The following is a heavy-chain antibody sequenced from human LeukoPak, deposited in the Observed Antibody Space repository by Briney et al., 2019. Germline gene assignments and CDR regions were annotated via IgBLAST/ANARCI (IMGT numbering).Heavy chain of an antibody. Sequence: SETLSLTCTVSGGSISSSSYYWGWIRQPPGKELEWIGSIYYSGSTYYNPSLKSRVTISVDTSKNQFSLKLSSVTAADTAAYYCARANYGGNHDAFDIWGQGTMVTVSS. J-gene: IGHJ3*02. CDR2: IYYSGST. V-gene: IGHV4-39*07. D-gene: IGHD4-23*01. CDR1: GGSISSSSYY. CDR3: ARANYGGNHDAFDI.